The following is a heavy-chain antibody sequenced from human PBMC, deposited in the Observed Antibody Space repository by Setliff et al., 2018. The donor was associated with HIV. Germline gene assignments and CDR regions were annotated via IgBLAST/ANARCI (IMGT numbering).Heavy chain of an antibody. CDR3: AKHWSPEVATMGASDI. D-gene: IGHD5-12*01. CDR1: GASITTSSYF. CDR2: ISHSGTT. V-gene: IGHV4-39*01. J-gene: IGHJ3*02. Sequence: SETLSLTCAVSGASITTSSYFWGWIRQPPGKGLEWIGSISHSGTTYYSPSLNSRVTISADTSKNQFSLKLNSVSAADTALYFCAKHWSPEVATMGASDIWGQGTMVTVSS.